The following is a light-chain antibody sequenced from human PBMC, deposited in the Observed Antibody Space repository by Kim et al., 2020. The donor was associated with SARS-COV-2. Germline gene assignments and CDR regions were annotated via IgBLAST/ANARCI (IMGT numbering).Light chain of an antibody. Sequence: ATVGDSVTITFRASQASGNSLTWFQQRPGKVPKSLIYDISNLQSGVPSRFSGSGSGTDFSLTISSVQSEDFATYYCQQYKDHPFTFGGGTKVDIK. CDR1: QASGNS. J-gene: IGKJ4*01. V-gene: IGKV1-16*01. CDR2: DIS. CDR3: QQYKDHPFT.